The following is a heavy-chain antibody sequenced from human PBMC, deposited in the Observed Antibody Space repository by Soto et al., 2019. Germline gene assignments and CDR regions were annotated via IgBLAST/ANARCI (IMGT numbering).Heavy chain of an antibody. Sequence: ASVKGSCKASGYTLTGYYVHWVRQATGQGLEWMGWINPSGGSTSYAQKFQGRVTMTRDTSTSTVYMELSSLRSEDTAVYYCAREAVAGTYQPHMDVWGQGTTVTVSS. CDR3: AREAVAGTYQPHMDV. CDR2: INPSGGST. D-gene: IGHD6-19*01. V-gene: IGHV1-46*01. J-gene: IGHJ6*02. CDR1: GYTLTGYY.